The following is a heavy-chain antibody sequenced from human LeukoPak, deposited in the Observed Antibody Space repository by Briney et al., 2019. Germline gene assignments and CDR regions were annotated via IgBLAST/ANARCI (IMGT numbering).Heavy chain of an antibody. J-gene: IGHJ4*02. V-gene: IGHV3-49*04. D-gene: IGHD3-22*01. CDR1: GFTFGDYA. CDR2: IRSMAYGGTT. Sequence: GGSLRLSCTASGFTFGDYAMSWVRQAPGKGLEWVGFIRSMAYGGTTEYAASVKGRFTISRDDSKSIAYLQMNSLKTEDTAVYYCTRDLSTMIVVVLGARGQGTLVTVSS. CDR3: TRDLSTMIVVVLGA.